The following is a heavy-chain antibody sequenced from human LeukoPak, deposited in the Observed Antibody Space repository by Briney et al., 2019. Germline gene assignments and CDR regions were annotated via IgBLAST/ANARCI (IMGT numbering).Heavy chain of an antibody. Sequence: SETLSVTRTGSVGSLSNYYWSWIWQPPGKGLEYIGYIYYGGSTSYSPSLKSRVTISIDTSKNQFSLKLNSVTAADTAVYYCARFLVGGEAFDIWGQGTMVTVSS. CDR2: IYYGGST. V-gene: IGHV4-59*08. CDR3: ARFLVGGEAFDI. CDR1: VGSLSNYY. D-gene: IGHD1-26*01. J-gene: IGHJ3*02.